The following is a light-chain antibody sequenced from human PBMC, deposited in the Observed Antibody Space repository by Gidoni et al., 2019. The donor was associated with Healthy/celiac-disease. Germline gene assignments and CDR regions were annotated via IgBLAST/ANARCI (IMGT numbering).Light chain of an antibody. J-gene: IGKJ1*01. V-gene: IGKV1-39*01. Sequence: DIHMLQPPSSRSASVGDRVTITCLASQSTSSYLKWYQQKPGNAPTLLIYAASSLQRGVPSRFSGSGSRTVFTLTISSLQPEDFATYYRQQSYSTPPATFXXXTKVEIK. CDR2: AAS. CDR1: QSTSSY. CDR3: QQSYSTPPAT.